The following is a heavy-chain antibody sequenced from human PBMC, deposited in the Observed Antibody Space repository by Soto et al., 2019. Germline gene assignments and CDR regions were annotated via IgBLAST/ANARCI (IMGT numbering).Heavy chain of an antibody. CDR3: AKGVHFDWPEELDDAFDI. CDR2: ISGSGGST. D-gene: IGHD3-9*01. CDR1: GFTFSTYA. J-gene: IGHJ3*02. Sequence: EVQLLESGGGLVQRGGSLRLSCAASGFTFSTYAINWVRQAPGKGLEWVSAISGSGGSTYYADSVKGRFTISRDNSKNTLYLQMNSLRAEDTAVYYCAKGVHFDWPEELDDAFDIWGQGTMVTVSS. V-gene: IGHV3-23*01.